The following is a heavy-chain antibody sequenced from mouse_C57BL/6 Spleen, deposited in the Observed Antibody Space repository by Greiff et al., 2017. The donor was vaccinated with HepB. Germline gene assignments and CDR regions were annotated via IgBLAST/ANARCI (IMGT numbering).Heavy chain of an antibody. D-gene: IGHD1-1*01. CDR2: IYPGDGDT. CDR1: GYAFSSSW. CDR3: ARRNYYGSSSYYFDY. V-gene: IGHV1-82*01. J-gene: IGHJ2*01. Sequence: VQLQQSGPELVKPGASVKISCKASGYAFSSSWMNWVKQRPGKGLEWIGRIYPGDGDTNYNGKFKGKATLTADKSSSTAYMQLSGLTSEDSAVYFCARRNYYGSSSYYFDYWGQGTTLTVSS.